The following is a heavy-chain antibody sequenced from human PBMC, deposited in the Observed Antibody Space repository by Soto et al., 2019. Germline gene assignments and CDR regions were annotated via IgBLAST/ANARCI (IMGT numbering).Heavy chain of an antibody. Sequence: GGCLRLSCAAAGFTFSSYSMNWVRQAPGKGLEWVSSISSSSSYIYYADSVKGRFTISRDNAKNSLYLQMNSLRAEDTAVYYCARGFGVTAPGIRGDSYPLDYWGQGTLVTVSS. CDR3: ARGFGVTAPGIRGDSYPLDY. CDR2: ISSSSSYI. V-gene: IGHV3-21*01. D-gene: IGHD2-21*01. CDR1: GFTFSSYS. J-gene: IGHJ4*02.